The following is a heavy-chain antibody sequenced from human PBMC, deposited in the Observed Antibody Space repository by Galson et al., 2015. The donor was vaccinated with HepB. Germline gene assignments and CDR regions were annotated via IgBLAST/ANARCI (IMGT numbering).Heavy chain of an antibody. CDR1: GLTFSTYA. CDR3: VSVGGYYWDYFDY. Sequence: SLRLSCAASGLTFSTYAMSWVRQAPGKGLEWVSGITGSGATYYADSVKGHFTISRDNSKNTLYLQMISLRAEDTAVYYCVSVGGYYWDYFDYWGQGTLVTVSS. D-gene: IGHD3-22*01. CDR2: ITGSGAT. J-gene: IGHJ4*02. V-gene: IGHV3-23*01.